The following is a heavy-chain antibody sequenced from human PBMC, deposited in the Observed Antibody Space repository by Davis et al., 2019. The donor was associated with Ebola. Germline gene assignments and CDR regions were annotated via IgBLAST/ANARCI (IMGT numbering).Heavy chain of an antibody. CDR3: ARVDYDFWSGYYTYNWFDP. Sequence: SETLSLTCTVSGGSISSYYWSWIRQPPGKGLEWIGYIYYSGITNYNPSLKSRATISVDTSKNQFSLKLSSVTAADTAVYYCARVDYDFWSGYYTYNWFDPWGQGTLVTVSS. D-gene: IGHD3-3*01. J-gene: IGHJ5*02. CDR2: IYYSGIT. CDR1: GGSISSYY. V-gene: IGHV4-59*01.